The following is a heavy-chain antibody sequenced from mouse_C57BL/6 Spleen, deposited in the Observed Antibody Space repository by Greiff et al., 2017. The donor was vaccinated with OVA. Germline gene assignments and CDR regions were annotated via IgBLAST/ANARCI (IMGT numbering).Heavy chain of an antibody. CDR3: ARAYDYDGTGFDY. Sequence: QVQLQQPGAELVKPGASVKMSCKASGYTFTSYWITWVKQRPGQGLAWIGDIYPGSGSTNYNEKFKSKATLTVDTSSSTAYMQLSSLTSEDSAVYYCARAYDYDGTGFDYWGQGTTLTVSS. D-gene: IGHD2-4*01. J-gene: IGHJ2*01. CDR2: IYPGSGST. V-gene: IGHV1-55*01. CDR1: GYTFTSYW.